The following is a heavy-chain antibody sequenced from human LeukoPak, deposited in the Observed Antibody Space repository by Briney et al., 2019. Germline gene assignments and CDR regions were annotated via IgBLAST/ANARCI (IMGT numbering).Heavy chain of an antibody. J-gene: IGHJ4*02. CDR1: GGSFSGYY. Sequence: PSETLSLTSAVYGGSFSGYYWSWIRQPPGKGLEWIGEINHSGSTNYNPSLKSRVTISVDTSKNQFSLKLSSVTAADTAVYYCARSGYEMTAAGHPSDYWGQGTLVTVSS. CDR2: INHSGST. D-gene: IGHD6-13*01. CDR3: ARSGYEMTAAGHPSDY. V-gene: IGHV4-34*01.